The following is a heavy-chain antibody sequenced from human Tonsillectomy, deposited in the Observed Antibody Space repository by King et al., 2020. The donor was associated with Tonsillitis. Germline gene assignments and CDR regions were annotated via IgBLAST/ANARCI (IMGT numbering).Heavy chain of an antibody. J-gene: IGHJ4*02. CDR2: LSDSGTT. CDR3: ARHEYRGGYMWPFDY. V-gene: IGHV4-59*08. D-gene: IGHD5-24*01. CDR1: GGSISGHY. Sequence: VQLQESGPGLVKPSETLSLTCTVSGGSISGHYWSWIRQPPGEGLEWIGYLSDSGTTKYNPSLESRVTISADTSNNQFSLKLSTVTAADTAVYYCARHEYRGGYMWPFDYWGQGTLVTVSS.